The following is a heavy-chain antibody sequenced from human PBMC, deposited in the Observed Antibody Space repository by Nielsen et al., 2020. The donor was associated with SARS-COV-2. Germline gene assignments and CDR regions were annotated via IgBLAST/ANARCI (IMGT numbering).Heavy chain of an antibody. V-gene: IGHV2-5*02. CDR3: AHSIAAAGQRGDFDY. D-gene: IGHD6-13*01. J-gene: IGHJ4*02. CDR2: IYWDDDK. CDR1: GFSLSTSGVG. Sequence: SGPTLVKPTQTLTLTRTFSGFSLSTSGVGVGWIRQPPGKALEWLALIYWDDDKHYSPSLKSRLTITKDTSKNQVVLTMTNMDPMDTATYYCAHSIAAAGQRGDFDYWGQGTLVTVSS.